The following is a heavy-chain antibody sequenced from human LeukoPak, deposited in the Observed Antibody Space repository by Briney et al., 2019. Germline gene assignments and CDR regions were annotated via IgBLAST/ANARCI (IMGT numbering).Heavy chain of an antibody. D-gene: IGHD1-14*01. CDR3: ARSFNPLEKSYTSPFDY. Sequence: SETLSLTCTVSGGSISSSSYYWGWIRQPPGKGLEWIGNIYYSGSTYYNPSLESRVTMSLDTSKNQFSLKLSSVTAADTAVYYCARSFNPLEKSYTSPFDYWGQGTLVTVSS. V-gene: IGHV4-39*07. CDR1: GGSISSSSYY. CDR2: IYYSGST. J-gene: IGHJ4*02.